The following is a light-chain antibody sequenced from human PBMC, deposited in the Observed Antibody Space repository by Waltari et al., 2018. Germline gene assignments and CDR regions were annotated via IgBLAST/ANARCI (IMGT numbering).Light chain of an antibody. Sequence: IVLTQSPGTLSLFPGERATLSCRASPSVNTYLAVSQQKPGQAPRLLNYGAYTRAAGIPDRFSGSGFGTDFSLTISRLEAEDFAVYYCQHHVRLPATFGQGTKVEIK. CDR1: PSVNTY. J-gene: IGKJ1*01. V-gene: IGKV3-20*01. CDR2: GAY. CDR3: QHHVRLPAT.